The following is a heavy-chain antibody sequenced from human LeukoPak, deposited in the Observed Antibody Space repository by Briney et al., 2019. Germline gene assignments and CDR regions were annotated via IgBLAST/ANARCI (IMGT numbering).Heavy chain of an antibody. CDR1: GYTFTSYY. CDR2: INPSGGST. J-gene: IGHJ2*01. V-gene: IGHV1-46*01. D-gene: IGHD6-19*01. Sequence: ASVKVSCKASGYTFTSYYMHWVRQAPEQGLEWMGIINPSGGSTSYAQKFQGRVTITRDTSTSTVYMELSSLRSEDTAVYYCARGPPPRYSSGWYGWYFDLWGRGTLVTVSS. CDR3: ARGPPPRYSSGWYGWYFDL.